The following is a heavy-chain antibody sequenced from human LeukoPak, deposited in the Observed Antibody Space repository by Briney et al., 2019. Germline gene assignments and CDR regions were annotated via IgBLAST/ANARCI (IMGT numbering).Heavy chain of an antibody. J-gene: IGHJ4*02. CDR2: IKQHGSEK. CDR1: GFTFSSYW. CDR3: ASAIPADYFDY. D-gene: IGHD2-2*02. V-gene: IGHV3-7*01. Sequence: AGGSLRLSCAASGFTFSSYWMSWVRQAPGKGLEWVANIKQHGSEKYYADSVKGRFTISSDNAKNSLYLQMNSLRSEDTAVYYCASAIPADYFDYWGQGTLVTVSS.